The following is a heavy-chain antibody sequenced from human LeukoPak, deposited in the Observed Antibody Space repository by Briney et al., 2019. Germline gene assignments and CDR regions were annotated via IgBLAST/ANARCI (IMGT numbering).Heavy chain of an antibody. J-gene: IGHJ6*03. CDR3: ARAGYCTSNSCYSPNFYYMDV. D-gene: IGHD2-2*01. V-gene: IGHV3-7*01. CDR1: GFTFRSYR. Sequence: GGSLRLSCAASGFTFRSYRMSWVRQAPGKGLEWVANIKEDANEEYYVDSVRGRFIISRDNAKNSLFLQMYSLRADDTAMYYCARAGYCTSNSCYSPNFYYMDVWGKGTTVAVSS. CDR2: IKEDANEE.